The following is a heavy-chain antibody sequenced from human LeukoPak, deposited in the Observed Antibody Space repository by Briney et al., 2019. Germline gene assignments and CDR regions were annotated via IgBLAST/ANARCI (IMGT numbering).Heavy chain of an antibody. CDR1: GYTFTGYY. J-gene: IGHJ4*02. CDR3: ARGDGAVAGNDY. D-gene: IGHD6-19*01. V-gene: IGHV1-8*02. Sequence: ASVKVSCKASGYTFTGYYMHWVRQAPGQGLEWMGWMNPNSGNTGYAQKFQGRITMTRNTSISTAYMELSSLRSEDTAVYYCARGDGAVAGNDYWGQGTLVTVSS. CDR2: MNPNSGNT.